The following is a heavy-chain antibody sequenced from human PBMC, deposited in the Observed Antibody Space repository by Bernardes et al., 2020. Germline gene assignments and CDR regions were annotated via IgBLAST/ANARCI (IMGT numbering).Heavy chain of an antibody. V-gene: IGHV3-30-3*01. J-gene: IGHJ6*02. Sequence: GWSLRLSCAASGFTFSSYAMHWVRQAPGQGLEWVAVISYDGSNKYYADSVKGRFTISRDNSKNTLYLQMNSLRAEDTAVYYCARVRSDTAWDGMDVWGQGTTVTVSS. CDR3: ARVRSDTAWDGMDV. CDR1: GFTFSSYA. CDR2: ISYDGSNK. D-gene: IGHD5-18*01.